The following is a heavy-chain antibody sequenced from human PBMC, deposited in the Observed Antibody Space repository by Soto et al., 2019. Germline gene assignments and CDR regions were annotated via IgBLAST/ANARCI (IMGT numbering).Heavy chain of an antibody. V-gene: IGHV1-8*01. J-gene: IGHJ4*02. CDR3: AKVSRKGSAIDFDY. D-gene: IGHD3-10*01. CDR1: GYTFSNYD. Sequence: QVQLVQSGAELKKPGASVKVSCKASGYTFSNYDMNWVRQATGQGPEWIGWVNPNNGDTGYAQKFQGRVTLPTDISTTTAHMELTRLRSEDTAIYYCAKVSRKGSAIDFDYWGEGTLITVSS. CDR2: VNPNNGDT.